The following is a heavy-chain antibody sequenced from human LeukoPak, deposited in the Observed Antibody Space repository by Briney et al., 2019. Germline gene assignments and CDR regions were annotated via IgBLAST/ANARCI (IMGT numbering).Heavy chain of an antibody. V-gene: IGHV3-11*01. CDR2: ISSSGSTI. Sequence: LSLTCAVYGGSFSGYYWSWIRQAPGKGLEWVSYISSSGSTIYYADSVKGRFTISRDNAKNSLYLQMNSLRAEDTALYYCAKDKSAGQQLAGYWGQGTLVTVSS. D-gene: IGHD6-13*01. CDR1: GGSFSGYY. CDR3: AKDKSAGQQLAGY. J-gene: IGHJ4*02.